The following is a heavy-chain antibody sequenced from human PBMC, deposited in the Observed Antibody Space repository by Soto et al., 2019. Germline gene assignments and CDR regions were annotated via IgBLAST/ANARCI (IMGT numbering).Heavy chain of an antibody. CDR3: ARNLYDFWSGYPDSYYYYGMDV. CDR1: GGTFSSYA. V-gene: IGHV1-69*01. Sequence: QVQLVQSGAEVKKPGSSVKVSCKASGGTFSSYAISWVRQAPGQGLEWMGGIIPIFGTANYAQKFQGRVTITADESTSTAYMELSRLRSEDTAVYYCARNLYDFWSGYPDSYYYYGMDVWGQGTTVTVSS. J-gene: IGHJ6*02. D-gene: IGHD3-3*01. CDR2: IIPIFGTA.